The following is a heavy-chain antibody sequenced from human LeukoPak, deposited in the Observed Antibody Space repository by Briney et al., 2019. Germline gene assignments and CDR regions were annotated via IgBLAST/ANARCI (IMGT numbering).Heavy chain of an antibody. J-gene: IGHJ4*02. CDR1: GYTFTKYD. V-gene: IGHV1-8*01. D-gene: IGHD3-10*01. CDR2: MNPNRGNT. Sequence: ASVTVSFKASGYTFTKYDINGVGQASGQGGEGMGWMNPNRGNTEYAQKFQGRVTMTRTTSICTAYMELSSLRSEDTAVYYCARAHSSHWVRAGGSGSPFDYWGQGTLVTVSS. CDR3: ARAHSSHWVRAGGSGSPFDY.